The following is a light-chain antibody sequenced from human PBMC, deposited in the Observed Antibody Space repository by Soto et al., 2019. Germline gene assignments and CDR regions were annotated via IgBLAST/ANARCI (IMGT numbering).Light chain of an antibody. V-gene: IGKV2-28*01. CDR1: QRLLNRNGYNY. CDR2: MTS. CDR3: MQPLHTPWT. Sequence: DIVLTQSPLSLPVSPGEPASISCRSSQRLLNRNGYNYLDWFVQKPGQSPQLLIYMTSNRSPGVPDRFSGSGSGTDFTLKISREEAEDVGVYYCMQPLHTPWTFGQGTKVDIK. J-gene: IGKJ1*01.